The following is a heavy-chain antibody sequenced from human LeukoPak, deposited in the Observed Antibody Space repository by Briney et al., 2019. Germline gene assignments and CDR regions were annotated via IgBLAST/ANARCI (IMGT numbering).Heavy chain of an antibody. V-gene: IGHV4-59*10. J-gene: IGHJ4*02. CDR3: ARDAGYFDY. CDR1: GGSFSGYY. Sequence: SETLSLTCAVYGGSFSGYYWSWIRQPPGKGLEWIGRIYTSGSTNYNPSLKSRVTISVDTSKNQFSLKLSSVTAADTAVYYCARDAGYFDYWGQGTLVTVSS. CDR2: IYTSGST.